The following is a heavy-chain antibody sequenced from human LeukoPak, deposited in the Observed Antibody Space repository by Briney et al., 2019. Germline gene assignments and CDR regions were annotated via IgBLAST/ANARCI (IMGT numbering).Heavy chain of an antibody. Sequence: GGSLRLSCAASGFTVSSNYTSWVRQAPGKGLEWVSVIYSGDSTYYADSVKGRFTISRDNSKNTLYLQMNSLRAEDTAVYYCARQGSYYGYFDYWGQGTLVTVSS. CDR1: GFTVSSNY. V-gene: IGHV3-66*04. D-gene: IGHD3-10*01. J-gene: IGHJ4*02. CDR3: ARQGSYYGYFDY. CDR2: IYSGDST.